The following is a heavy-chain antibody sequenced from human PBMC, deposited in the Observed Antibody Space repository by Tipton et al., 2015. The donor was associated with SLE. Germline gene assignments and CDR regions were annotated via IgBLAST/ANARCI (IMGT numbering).Heavy chain of an antibody. CDR2: IWHSGTA. CDR3: ASGGILWYFDL. J-gene: IGHJ2*01. D-gene: IGHD3-16*01. CDR1: DFSITTTYY. Sequence: TLSLTCAVSDFSITTTYYWGWIRQTPGKGLEWIGSIWHSGTAHYNPSLKSRVTISVDTSRNQFSLKLSSVTAADTAVYYCASGGILWYFDLWGRGTLVTVSS. V-gene: IGHV4-38-2*01.